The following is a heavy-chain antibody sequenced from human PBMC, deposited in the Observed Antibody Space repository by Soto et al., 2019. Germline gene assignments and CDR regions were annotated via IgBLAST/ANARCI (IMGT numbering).Heavy chain of an antibody. V-gene: IGHV3-30*03. J-gene: IGHJ4*02. CDR2: ISYDGSNK. D-gene: IGHD3-10*01. CDR1: GLTFSSYG. CDR3: APWFGAFDY. Sequence: QVQLVESGGGVVQPGRSLRLSCAASGLTFSSYGMHWVRQAPGKGLEWVAVISYDGSNKYYADSVKGRFTLSRDNSKITLYLQMNSLRAEDTAVYYCAPWFGAFDYWGQGTLVTVSS.